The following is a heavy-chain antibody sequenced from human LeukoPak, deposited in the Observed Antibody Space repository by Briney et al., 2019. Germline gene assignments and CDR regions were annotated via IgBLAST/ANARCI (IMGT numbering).Heavy chain of an antibody. CDR1: GGTFSSYA. J-gene: IGHJ3*02. D-gene: IGHD2-2*01. CDR3: ARDRYCSSTSCYYHDAFDI. V-gene: IGHV1-69*01. Sequence: ASVKVSCKASGGTFSSYAISWVRQAPGQGLEWMGGIIPIFGTANYAQKFQGRVRITADESTSTAYMELSSLRSEDTAVYYCARDRYCSSTSCYYHDAFDIWGQGTMVTVSS. CDR2: IIPIFGTA.